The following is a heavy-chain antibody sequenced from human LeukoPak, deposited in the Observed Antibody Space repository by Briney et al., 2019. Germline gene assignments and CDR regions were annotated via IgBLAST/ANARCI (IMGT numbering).Heavy chain of an antibody. Sequence: GGPLTLFCAASGFTFSSYWLSWVRQAPGKGLDWVANIKQDGSAKYYVDTVKGRFNIYRHNVQNSLFLEMNSLGAEDPGVYYCARGGWYYGYWGQGALVTVSS. CDR1: GFTFSSYW. CDR2: IKQDGSAK. V-gene: IGHV3-7*04. J-gene: IGHJ4*02. D-gene: IGHD6-19*01. CDR3: ARGGWYYGY.